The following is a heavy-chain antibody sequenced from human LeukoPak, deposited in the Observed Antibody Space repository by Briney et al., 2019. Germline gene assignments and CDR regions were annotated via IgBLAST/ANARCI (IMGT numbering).Heavy chain of an antibody. Sequence: ASVKVSCKASGGTFSSYTISWVRQAPGQGLEWMGRIIAILGIANYAQKFQGRVTITADKSTSTAYMELSSLRSEDTAVYYCAREWKVGAFYYFDYWGQGTLVTVSS. J-gene: IGHJ4*02. V-gene: IGHV1-69*04. CDR1: GGTFSSYT. D-gene: IGHD1-26*01. CDR3: AREWKVGAFYYFDY. CDR2: IIAILGIA.